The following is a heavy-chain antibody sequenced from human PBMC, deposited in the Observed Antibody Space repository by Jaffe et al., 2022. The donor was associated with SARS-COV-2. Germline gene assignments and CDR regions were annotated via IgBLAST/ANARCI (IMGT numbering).Heavy chain of an antibody. J-gene: IGHJ4*02. CDR3: VAGVGKTDFDY. Sequence: DVQLVESGGGLVEPGGSLRLSCAASGFTFGGAWMTWVRQAPGKGLEWVGRILSKDAGGTTDYAAPVKGRFTISRDDSKYTAHLQMNSLQTEDTAVYYCVAGVGKTDFDYWGPGTLVTVSS. CDR1: GFTFGGAW. CDR2: ILSKDAGGTT. V-gene: IGHV3-15*01. D-gene: IGHD1-26*01.